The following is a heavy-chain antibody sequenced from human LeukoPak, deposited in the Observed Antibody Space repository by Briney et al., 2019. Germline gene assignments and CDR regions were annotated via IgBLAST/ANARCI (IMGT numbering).Heavy chain of an antibody. Sequence: ASVKVSCKASGFTFTSSAMQWVRQARGQRLEWIGWIVVGSGNTNYAQKFQERVTITRDMSTSTAYMELSSLRSEDTAVYYCAADRSEIQLSSNYGVDVWGQGTTVTVSS. J-gene: IGHJ6*02. CDR3: AADRSEIQLSSNYGVDV. D-gene: IGHD5-18*01. CDR2: IVVGSGNT. V-gene: IGHV1-58*02. CDR1: GFTFTSSA.